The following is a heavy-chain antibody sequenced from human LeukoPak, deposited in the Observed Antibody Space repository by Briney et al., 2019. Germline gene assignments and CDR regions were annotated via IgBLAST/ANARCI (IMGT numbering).Heavy chain of an antibody. CDR2: IIPIFGTA. J-gene: IGHJ4*02. CDR3: ARERGYGGHTNNIDY. V-gene: IGHV1-69*13. CDR1: GGTFSSYA. Sequence: SVKVSCKASGGTFSSYAISWVRQAPGQGLEWMGGIIPIFGTANYAQKFQGRVTITADESTSTAYMELSSLRSEDTAVYYCARERGYGGHTNNIDYWGQGTLVTVSS. D-gene: IGHD4-23*01.